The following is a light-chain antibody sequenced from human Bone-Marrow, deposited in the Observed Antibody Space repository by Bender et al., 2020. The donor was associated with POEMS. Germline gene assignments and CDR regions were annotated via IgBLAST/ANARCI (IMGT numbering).Light chain of an antibody. J-gene: IGLJ2*01. CDR1: KLGDKY. V-gene: IGLV3-1*01. Sequence: SYELTQPPSVSVSPGQTASITCSGDKLGDKYVSWYQQMPGQSPVLVIYQDNMRPSGIPERFSGSNSGNTATLTISGTQAMDEADYYCQTWASRSYVVFGGGTRLTVL. CDR2: QDN. CDR3: QTWASRSYVV.